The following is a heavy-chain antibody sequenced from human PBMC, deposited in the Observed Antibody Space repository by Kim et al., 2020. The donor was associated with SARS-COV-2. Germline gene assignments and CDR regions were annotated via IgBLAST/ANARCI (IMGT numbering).Heavy chain of an antibody. V-gene: IGHV3-30*02. J-gene: IGHJ4*02. CDR2: RNK. CDR3: AKAEAYDY. Sequence: RNKNSSSSLKGRFTSSRDNSKHTRYLQMNSLRAEDTAVYYCAKAEAYDYWGQGTLVTVSS.